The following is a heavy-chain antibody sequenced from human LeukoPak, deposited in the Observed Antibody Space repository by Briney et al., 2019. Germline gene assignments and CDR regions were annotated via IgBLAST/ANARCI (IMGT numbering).Heavy chain of an antibody. V-gene: IGHV4-31*03. CDR1: GGSISSGGYY. CDR2: IYYSGST. CDR3: AREDRDYLNWFDP. D-gene: IGHD4-17*01. Sequence: SETLSLTCTVSGGSISSGGYYWSWIRQHPGKGLEWIGYIYYSGSTYYNPSLKSRVTISVDTSKNQFSLKLSSVTAADTAVYYCAREDRDYLNWFDPWGQGTLVTVSS. J-gene: IGHJ5*02.